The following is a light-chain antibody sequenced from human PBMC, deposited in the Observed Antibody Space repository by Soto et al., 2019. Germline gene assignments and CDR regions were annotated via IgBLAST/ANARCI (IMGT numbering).Light chain of an antibody. CDR1: SSDVGAYNY. CDR2: EVT. Sequence: QSALTQPPSASGSPGQSVTISCTGTSSDVGAYNYVSWYHNHPGKVPKLIIDEVTQRPSGVPDRFSGSKSGNTASLTVSGLQDDDEADYYCSSLADGHVIFGGGTKLTVL. V-gene: IGLV2-8*01. CDR3: SSLADGHVI. J-gene: IGLJ2*01.